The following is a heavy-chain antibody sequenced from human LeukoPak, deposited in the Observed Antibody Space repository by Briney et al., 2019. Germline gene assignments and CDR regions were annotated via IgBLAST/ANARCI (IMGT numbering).Heavy chain of an antibody. CDR3: ARYTAMVHAFDI. V-gene: IGHV4-4*07. CDR2: IYTSGST. J-gene: IGHJ3*02. Sequence: SETPSLTCTVSGGSISSYYWSWIRQPAGKGLEWIGRIYTSGSTNYNPSLKSRVTMSVDTSKNQFSLKLSSVTAADTAVYYCARYTAMVHAFDIWGQGTMVTVSS. CDR1: GGSISSYY. D-gene: IGHD5-18*01.